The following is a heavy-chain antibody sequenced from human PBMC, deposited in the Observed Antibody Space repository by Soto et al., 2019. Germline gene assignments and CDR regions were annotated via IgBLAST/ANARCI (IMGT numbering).Heavy chain of an antibody. CDR3: AKDQDTTDYYWMFDL. CDR2: MSERTGPP. Sequence: ELQLLESGGGVVQPGGSLRLSCAASGFNFRRFAMSWVRQAPGKGLEWVSGMSERTGPPLYSDSVKGRFTISSDNSKSDLYLEMNSLRPEDKAVYYCAKDQDTTDYYWMFDLWGRGTPVTVSS. D-gene: IGHD4-17*01. J-gene: IGHJ2*01. V-gene: IGHV3-23*01. CDR1: GFNFRRFA.